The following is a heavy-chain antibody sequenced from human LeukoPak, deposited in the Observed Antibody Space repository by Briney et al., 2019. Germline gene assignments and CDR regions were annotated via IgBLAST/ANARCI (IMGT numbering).Heavy chain of an antibody. CDR3: ARGHYDVLAASYKWTPDY. CDR1: GFTFNTFN. D-gene: IGHD3-9*01. Sequence: GGSLRLSCAASGFTFNTFNMNWVRQAPGKGLEWVSSITSRGDYIYYADSVKGRFTTSRDNAKNSLSLQLNSLRVEDTAVYYCARGHYDVLAASYKWTPDYWGQGTLVTVSS. V-gene: IGHV3-21*01. CDR2: ITSRGDYI. J-gene: IGHJ4*02.